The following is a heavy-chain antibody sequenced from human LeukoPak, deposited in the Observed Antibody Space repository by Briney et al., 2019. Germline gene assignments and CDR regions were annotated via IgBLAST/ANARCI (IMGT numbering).Heavy chain of an antibody. CDR3: ARQLRYFD. CDR1: GLTFSSYA. D-gene: IGHD3-9*01. CDR2: ISPTDGAT. J-gene: IGHJ6*02. V-gene: IGHV3-23*01. Sequence: GGSLRLSCAASGLTFSSYAMTWVRQAPGKGLEWVSAISPTDGATFYADSVKGRFTISRDNAKNSLYLQMNSLRAEDTAVYYCARQLRYFDWGQGTTVTVSS.